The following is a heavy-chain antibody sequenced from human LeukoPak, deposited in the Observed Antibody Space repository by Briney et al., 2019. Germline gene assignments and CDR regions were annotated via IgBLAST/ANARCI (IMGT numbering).Heavy chain of an antibody. J-gene: IGHJ4*02. D-gene: IGHD5-12*01. V-gene: IGHV3-64D*06. CDR3: VKDRVATIRGDFDY. CDR2: ISSNGGST. Sequence: PGGSLRLSCSASGFTFSSYAMHWVRQAPGKGPEYVSAISSNGGSTYYADSVKGRFTISRDNSKNTLYLQMSSLRAEDTAVYYCVKDRVATIRGDFDYWGQGTLVAVSS. CDR1: GFTFSSYA.